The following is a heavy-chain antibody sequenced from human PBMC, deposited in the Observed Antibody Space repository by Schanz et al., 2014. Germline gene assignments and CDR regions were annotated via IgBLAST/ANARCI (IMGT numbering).Heavy chain of an antibody. D-gene: IGHD3-9*01. CDR2: IFYTGYT. CDR1: GGSISSSSYY. Sequence: QLQLQESGPGLVKPSETLSLTCTVSGGSISSSSYYWGWIRQPPGKGLQWIGHIFYTGYTYNNPSLGSRVSMSVDTSKNQFSLKLSFVPAADTAVYYCARCLRNYDIMTGYNLSFDNWGLGTLVTVSS. J-gene: IGHJ4*02. CDR3: ARCLRNYDIMTGYNLSFDN. V-gene: IGHV4-39*01.